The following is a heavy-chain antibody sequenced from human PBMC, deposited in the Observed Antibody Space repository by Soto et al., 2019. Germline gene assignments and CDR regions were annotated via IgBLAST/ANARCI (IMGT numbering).Heavy chain of an antibody. J-gene: IGHJ5*02. D-gene: IGHD1-1*01. CDR2: IYYNGST. Sequence: SETLSLTCTVSGGSITSGGYHWSWIRQHPGKGLEWIGYIYYNGSTYYSPSLKSRSTISVDTSNNQFSLKLSSVTAADTAVYYCARARPICRTYGVHRDVHSGPTTLFTDP. CDR1: GGSITSGGYH. CDR3: ARARPICRTYGVHRDVHSGPTTLFTDP. V-gene: IGHV4-31*03.